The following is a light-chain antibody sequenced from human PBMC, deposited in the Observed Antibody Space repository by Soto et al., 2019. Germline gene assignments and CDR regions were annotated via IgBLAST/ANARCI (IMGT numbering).Light chain of an antibody. CDR2: GAS. Sequence: EIVLTQSPGTLSLSPGERATLSCGASQSVSSSYLAWYQQKPGQAPRLLIYGASSRATGIPDRFSGGGSGTDFTLTISRLEPEDFAVYYCQQYGSSPPWTFGQGTKVEIK. V-gene: IGKV3-20*01. J-gene: IGKJ1*01. CDR3: QQYGSSPPWT. CDR1: QSVSSSY.